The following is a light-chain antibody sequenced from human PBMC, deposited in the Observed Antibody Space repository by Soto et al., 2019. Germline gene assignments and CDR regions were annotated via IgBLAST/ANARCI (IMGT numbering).Light chain of an antibody. Sequence: QSVLTHPPSVSGSPGQSVTISCTGTSSDVGSYNRVSWYQQPPGTAPKLMIYDVSNRPSGVPDRFSGSKSGNTASLTISGLQAEDEADYYCSSYTSSITYVFGTGTKVTVL. CDR1: SSDVGSYNR. CDR2: DVS. J-gene: IGLJ1*01. V-gene: IGLV2-18*02. CDR3: SSYTSSITYV.